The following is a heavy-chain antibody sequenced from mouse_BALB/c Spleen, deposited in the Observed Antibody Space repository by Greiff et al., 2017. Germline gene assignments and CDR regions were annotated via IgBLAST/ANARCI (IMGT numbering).Heavy chain of an antibody. CDR2: ISSGGSYT. J-gene: IGHJ3*01. CDR3: ARGDDYDWFAY. V-gene: IGHV5-9-4*01. CDR1: GFTFSSYA. D-gene: IGHD2-4*01. Sequence: EVQLVESGGGLVKPGGSLKLSCAASGFTFSSYAMSWVRQSPEKRLEWVAEISSGGSYTYYPDTVTGRFTISRDNAKNTLYLEMSSLRSEDTAMYYCARGDDYDWFAYWGQGTLVTVSA.